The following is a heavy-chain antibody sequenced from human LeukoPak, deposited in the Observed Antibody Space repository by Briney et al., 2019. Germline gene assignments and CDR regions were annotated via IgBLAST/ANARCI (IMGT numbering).Heavy chain of an antibody. CDR3: ARDRGIVGATIWYFDL. J-gene: IGHJ2*01. CDR1: GFTFSNYA. CDR2: IWYDGSNK. Sequence: GGSLRLSCAASGFTFSNYAMHWVRQAPGKGLEWVAAIWYDGSNKYFADSVKGRFTLSRDNSKNTLYLQMNSLRAEDTAVYYCARDRGIVGATIWYFDLWGRGTLATVSS. D-gene: IGHD1-26*01. V-gene: IGHV3-33*01.